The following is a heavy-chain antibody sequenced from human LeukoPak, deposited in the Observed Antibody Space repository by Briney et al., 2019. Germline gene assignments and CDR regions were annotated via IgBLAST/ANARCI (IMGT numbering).Heavy chain of an antibody. CDR1: GGSTSSGSYY. Sequence: SQTLSLPCIVSGGSTSSGSYYWSWIRQPAGKGLEWIGRIYTSGSTNYNPSLKSRVTISVDTSKNQFSLKLSSVTAADTAVYYCARATYYYYGMDVWGQGTTVTVYS. CDR2: IYTSGST. CDR3: ARATYYYYGMDV. J-gene: IGHJ6*02. V-gene: IGHV4-61*02.